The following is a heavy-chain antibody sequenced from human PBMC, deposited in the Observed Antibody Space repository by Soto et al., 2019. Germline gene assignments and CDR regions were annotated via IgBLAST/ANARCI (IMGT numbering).Heavy chain of an antibody. J-gene: IGHJ4*02. CDR1: GGSISSYY. CDR3: ARIALYGGYDY. Sequence: SETLSLTCTVSGGSISSYYWSWIRQPPGKGLEWIGYIYYSGSTNYNPSLKSRVTISVDTSKNQFSLKLSSVTAADTAVYYCARIALYGGYDYWGQGTLVTVSS. D-gene: IGHD5-12*01. V-gene: IGHV4-59*01. CDR2: IYYSGST.